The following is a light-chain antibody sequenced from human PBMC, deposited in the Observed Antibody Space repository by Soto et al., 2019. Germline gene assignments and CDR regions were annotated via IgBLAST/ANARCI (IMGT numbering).Light chain of an antibody. Sequence: GERATLSCRASQSVSSSYLAWYQQKPGQAPRPLISGASSRAIGIPDRFSGSGSGTDFTLTISRLEPEDFAVYYCQQYGSSPWTFGQGTKVDIK. CDR1: QSVSSSY. CDR3: QQYGSSPWT. V-gene: IGKV3-20*01. CDR2: GAS. J-gene: IGKJ1*01.